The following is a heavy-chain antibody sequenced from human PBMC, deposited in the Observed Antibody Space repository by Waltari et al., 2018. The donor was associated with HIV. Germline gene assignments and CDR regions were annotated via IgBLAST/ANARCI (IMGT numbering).Heavy chain of an antibody. CDR2: FGSDGLEI. CDR3: ARGYSSSRWIPLYH. V-gene: IGHV3-33*01. D-gene: IGHD6-6*01. Sequence: QVQLVESGGGVVQPGTSLTRSCAVSGFTFSNFAIHWVRQSPGKGLEWLAVFGSDGLEISYADSVKGRFTIAKDSSQKTLYLHMTSLSAEDTALYYCARGYSSSRWIPLYHWGRGTLVTVSS. J-gene: IGHJ4*02. CDR1: GFTFSNFA.